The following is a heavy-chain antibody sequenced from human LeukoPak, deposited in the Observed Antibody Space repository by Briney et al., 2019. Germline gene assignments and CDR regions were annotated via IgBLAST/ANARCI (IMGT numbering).Heavy chain of an antibody. CDR3: ARGPPGSDY. CDR2: IKSDGSST. V-gene: IGHV3-74*01. J-gene: IGHJ4*02. CDR1: GFTFSSYW. Sequence: GGSLRLSCAASGFTFSSYWMHWVRQAPGKGLVWVSRIKSDGSSTYYADSVKGRFTISRDNAKNTLYLQMNSLRVEDTAVYYCARGPPGSDYWGQGTLVTVPS.